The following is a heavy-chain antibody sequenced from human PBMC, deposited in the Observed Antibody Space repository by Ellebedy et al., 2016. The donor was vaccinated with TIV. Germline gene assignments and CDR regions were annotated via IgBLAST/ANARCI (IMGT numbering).Heavy chain of an antibody. CDR1: GFTFSSYG. CDR2: IWYDGSNK. V-gene: IGHV3-33*01. D-gene: IGHD3-10*01. J-gene: IGHJ3*02. CDR3: ARGTLWFGELFRAFDI. Sequence: GGSLRLXCAASGFTFSSYGMHWVRQAPGKGLEWVAVIWYDGSNKYYADSVKGRFTISRDNSKNTLYLQMNSLRAEDTAVYYCARGTLWFGELFRAFDIWGQGTMVTVSS.